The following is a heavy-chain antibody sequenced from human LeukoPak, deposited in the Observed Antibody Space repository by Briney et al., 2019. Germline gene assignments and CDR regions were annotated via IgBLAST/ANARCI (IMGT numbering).Heavy chain of an antibody. CDR1: AYIFTGYY. D-gene: IGHD1-14*01. CDR3: ARRSRNGLDAFDI. Sequence: ASVKVSCKASAYIFTGYYLHWVRQAPGQGLEWMGWADPNNGDTNYAQKFQGRVTMTRDRSISTAYMELSRLTSDDTAVYYCARRSRNGLDAFDIWGQGTTFTVSS. V-gene: IGHV1-2*02. J-gene: IGHJ3*02. CDR2: ADPNNGDT.